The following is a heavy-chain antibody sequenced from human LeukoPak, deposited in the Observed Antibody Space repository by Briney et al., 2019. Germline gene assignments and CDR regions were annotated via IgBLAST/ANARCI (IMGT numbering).Heavy chain of an antibody. Sequence: KTSETLSLTCTVSGGSISSSSYYWGWIRQPPGKGLEWIGNIYYSGSTYYNPSLQSRVAMSVDTSQNQFSLKLSSVTAADTAVHYCAREIAATGANYWGQGTLVTVSS. CDR3: AREIAATGANY. CDR1: GGSISSSSYY. J-gene: IGHJ4*02. V-gene: IGHV4-39*02. CDR2: IYYSGST. D-gene: IGHD6-13*01.